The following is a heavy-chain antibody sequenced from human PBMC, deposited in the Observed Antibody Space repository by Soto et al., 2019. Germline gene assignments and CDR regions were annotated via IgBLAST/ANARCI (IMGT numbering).Heavy chain of an antibody. V-gene: IGHV4-30-4*01. Sequence: SETLSLTCSVSGGSISSGDYFWSWIRQPPGKGLEWIGYIYFSGSTYYNPSLKSRVTISIDTSKNQFSVKVNSVTAADTAMYYCARERGYCTRTSCHHGLDAWGQGTTVTVSS. J-gene: IGHJ6*02. CDR3: ARERGYCTRTSCHHGLDA. CDR2: IYFSGST. CDR1: GGSISSGDYF. D-gene: IGHD2-2*01.